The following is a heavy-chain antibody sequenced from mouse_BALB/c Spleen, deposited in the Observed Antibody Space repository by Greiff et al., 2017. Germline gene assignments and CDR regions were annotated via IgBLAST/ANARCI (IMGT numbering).Heavy chain of an antibody. CDR1: GFTFTDYY. V-gene: IGHV7-3*02. J-gene: IGHJ2*01. CDR3: ARVPFYFDY. CDR2: IRNKANGYTT. Sequence: EVQLVESGGGLVQPGGSLRLSCATSGFTFTDYYMSWVRQPPGKALEWLGFIRNKANGYTTEYSASVKGRFTISRDNSQSILYLQMNTLRAEDSATYYCARVPFYFDYWGQGTTLTVSS.